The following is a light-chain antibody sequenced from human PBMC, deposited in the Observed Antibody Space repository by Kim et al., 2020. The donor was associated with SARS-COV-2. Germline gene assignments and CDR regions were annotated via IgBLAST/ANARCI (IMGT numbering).Light chain of an antibody. V-gene: IGKV1-39*01. CDR2: AAS. CDR3: QQSYTFPRT. CDR1: QRISSS. Sequence: ASVGDRLTITCRTSQRISSSLNWYQQKPGTAPKLLIYAASGLQSGVPSRFSGSGSGTDFTLTINGLHPEDFATYFCQQSYTFPRTFGQGTKVDIK. J-gene: IGKJ1*01.